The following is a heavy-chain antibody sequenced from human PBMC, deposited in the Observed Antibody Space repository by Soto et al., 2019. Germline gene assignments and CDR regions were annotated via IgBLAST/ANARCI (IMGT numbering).Heavy chain of an antibody. J-gene: IGHJ4*02. D-gene: IGHD2-15*01. CDR1: GGSISPFY. CDR3: ARVGGVAARTFDY. CDR2: LYYSGNT. V-gene: IGHV4-59*01. Sequence: SETLSLTFTVSGGSISPFYWSWVRQPPGKGLEWIGYLYYSGNTNYNPSLKSRVTISVDASKNQVSLRLTSVTAADTAVYYCARVGGVAARTFDYWGQGTVVTVSS.